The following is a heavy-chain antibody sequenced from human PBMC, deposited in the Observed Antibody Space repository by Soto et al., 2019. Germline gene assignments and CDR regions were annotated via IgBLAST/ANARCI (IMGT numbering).Heavy chain of an antibody. CDR3: TTDIKVILVIKRGAY. J-gene: IGHJ4*02. Sequence: EVQMVESGGGLVNQGGSLRLSCAASGLTLSDAWMNWVRQAPGKGLEWVGRIKSKSDGETTDYATIVKGRFTISRDDSSNTLYLQMNSLKTEDTAVYYCTTDIKVILVIKRGAYWGQGTLVTVSS. D-gene: IGHD2-21*01. CDR2: IKSKSDGETT. V-gene: IGHV3-15*07. CDR1: GLTLSDAW.